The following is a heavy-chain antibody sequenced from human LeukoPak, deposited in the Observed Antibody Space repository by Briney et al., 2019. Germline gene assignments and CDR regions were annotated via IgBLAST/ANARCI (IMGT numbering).Heavy chain of an antibody. Sequence: SETLSLTCAVYGGSFSGYYWSWIRQPPGKGLEWIGEVNHSGGTNYNPSLKSRVTISVDTSKNQFSLKLSSATAADTAVYYCARSRHSSSWYYYYGMDVWGQGTTVTVSS. CDR3: ARSRHSSSWYYYYGMDV. V-gene: IGHV4-34*01. CDR2: VNHSGGT. J-gene: IGHJ6*02. CDR1: GGSFSGYY. D-gene: IGHD6-13*01.